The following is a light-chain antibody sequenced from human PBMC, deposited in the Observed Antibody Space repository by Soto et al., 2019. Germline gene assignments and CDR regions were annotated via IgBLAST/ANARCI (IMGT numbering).Light chain of an antibody. CDR2: DAS. CDR3: QQSYGPPYT. Sequence: DIQMTQSPSSLSASVGDRVTITCRASQTISIFLNWYHQRPGKAPKLLIYDASSLQSGVASRFTGSGSGTDFSLTISSLQPEDFATYYCQQSYGPPYTFGQGTKLEIK. V-gene: IGKV1-39*01. CDR1: QTISIF. J-gene: IGKJ2*01.